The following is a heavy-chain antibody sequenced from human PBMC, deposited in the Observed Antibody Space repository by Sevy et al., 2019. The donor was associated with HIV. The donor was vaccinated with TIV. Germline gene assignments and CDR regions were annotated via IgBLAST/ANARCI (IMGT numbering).Heavy chain of an antibody. J-gene: IGHJ4*02. CDR2: IYPSDSDT. D-gene: IGHD5-18*01. Sequence: GESLKISCQGSGYNFINYWIGWVRQMPGKGLEGMGIIYPSDSDTRNSPSFQGQVTISADKYISTVYLQWSSLKASDTAMYYCARLRGYNYFDFWGQGTLVTVSS. CDR1: GYNFINYW. V-gene: IGHV5-51*01. CDR3: ARLRGYNYFDF.